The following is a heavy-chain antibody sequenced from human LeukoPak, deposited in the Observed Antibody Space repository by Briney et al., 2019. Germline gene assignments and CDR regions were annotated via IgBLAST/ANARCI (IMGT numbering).Heavy chain of an antibody. V-gene: IGHV4-34*01. J-gene: IGHJ4*02. Sequence: SSETLSLTCAVYGGSFSGYYWSWIRQPPGKGLEWIGEINHSGSTNYNPSLKSRVTISVDTSKNQFSLKLSSVTAADTAVYYCARRKRGYCSGGSCYTPSYYFDYWGQGTLVTVSS. D-gene: IGHD2-15*01. CDR2: INHSGST. CDR3: ARRKRGYCSGGSCYTPSYYFDY. CDR1: GGSFSGYY.